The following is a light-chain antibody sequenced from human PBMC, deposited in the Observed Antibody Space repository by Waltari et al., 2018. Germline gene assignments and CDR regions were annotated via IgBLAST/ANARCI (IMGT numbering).Light chain of an antibody. CDR2: KDR. CDR3: QVWDSSRAHVL. CDR1: DIGYKS. J-gene: IGLJ3*02. V-gene: IGLV3-21*02. Sequence: SYVLTQAPSVSVAPGQTARITCGGIDIGYKSVHWYQQKPGQAPVLAVYKDRDRPAGVPGRFSGSNSGDTAALTVSRVEAGDEADYYCQVWDSSRAHVLFGGGTKVTVL.